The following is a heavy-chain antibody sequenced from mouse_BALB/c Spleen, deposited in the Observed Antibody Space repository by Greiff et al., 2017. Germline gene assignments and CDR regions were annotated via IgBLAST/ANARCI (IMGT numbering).Heavy chain of an antibody. CDR2: IYPGSGST. CDR3: ARGTAAAY. V-gene: IGHV1S22*01. Sequence: LQQPGSELVRPGASVKLSCTASGYTFTSYWMHWVQQRPGQGLEWIGNIYPGSGSTNYDEKVKSKSTLTVDTSPSTAYMQLSSLTSEDSAVYYCARGTAAAYWGQGTLVTVSA. D-gene: IGHD4-1*01. CDR1: GYTFTSYW. J-gene: IGHJ3*01.